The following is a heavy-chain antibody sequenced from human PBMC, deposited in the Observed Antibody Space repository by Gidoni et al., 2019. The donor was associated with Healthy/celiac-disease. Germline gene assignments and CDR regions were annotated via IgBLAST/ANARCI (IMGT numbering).Heavy chain of an antibody. D-gene: IGHD6-19*01. CDR3: ARKTTGSGWIFDY. CDR1: GDSISSSGYY. Sequence: QLQLEDSGPGLVKHSETLSLPCTGSGDSISSSGYYWGWIRQPPGKGLEWIGTISYSGTTFYNPSLKSRLTISVDTSKNQFSLNLNSVTAADTAVYYCARKTTGSGWIFDYWGQGTLVTVSS. CDR2: ISYSGTT. V-gene: IGHV4-39*01. J-gene: IGHJ4*02.